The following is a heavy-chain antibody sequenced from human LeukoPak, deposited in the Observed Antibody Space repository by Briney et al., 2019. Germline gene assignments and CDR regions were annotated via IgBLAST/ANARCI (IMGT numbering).Heavy chain of an antibody. CDR3: AKEVDCPSDCLFFHS. D-gene: IGHD2-21*02. CDR2: INRRGHT. CDR1: GFTFDRFT. Sequence: GGSLRLSCAASGFTFDRFTIHWVRQTPGKGLEWVSLINRRGHTFYADSVKGRFTISRDNSRNSVFLQMNSLRPEDTALYHCAKEVDCPSDCLFFHSWGQGTLITVSS. J-gene: IGHJ4*02. V-gene: IGHV3-43*01.